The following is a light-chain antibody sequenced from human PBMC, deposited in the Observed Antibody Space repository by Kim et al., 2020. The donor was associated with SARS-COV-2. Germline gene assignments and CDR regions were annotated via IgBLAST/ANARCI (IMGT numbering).Light chain of an antibody. V-gene: IGLV3-1*01. CDR1: KLGDKY. CDR3: EAWDSSAGV. Sequence: VSPGQTASITCSGDKLGDKYACWYQQKPGQSPVLVIYQDSRRPSGIPERFSGSNSGNTATLTISETQAMDEADYYCEAWDSSAGVFGIGTKVTVL. J-gene: IGLJ1*01. CDR2: QDS.